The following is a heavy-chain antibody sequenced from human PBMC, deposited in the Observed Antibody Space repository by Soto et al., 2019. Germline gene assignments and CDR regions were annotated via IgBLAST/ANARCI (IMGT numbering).Heavy chain of an antibody. J-gene: IGHJ6*02. Sequence: QVQLVQSGAEVKKPGSSVKVSCKASGYIFKSYVISWVRQAPGQGLEWMGGIIPVFGTPNYAQKFQGRVAITADESTSTVYMELSSLRSDDTAVYYCARGADLWSGQPIYGMDVWGQGTTVTVSS. CDR1: GYIFKSYV. CDR3: ARGADLWSGQPIYGMDV. D-gene: IGHD3-3*01. CDR2: IIPVFGTP. V-gene: IGHV1-69*12.